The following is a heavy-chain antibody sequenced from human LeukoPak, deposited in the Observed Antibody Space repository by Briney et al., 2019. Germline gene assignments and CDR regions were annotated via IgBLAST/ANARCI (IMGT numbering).Heavy chain of an antibody. CDR3: ARDAGWTYYFDY. Sequence: ASVTVSCKASGYTFTSFGINWVRQAPGQGLEWMGWISGYNGNTNYAQKFQGRVTMTTDTSTSTAYMELRSLRFDDTAVYYCARDAGWTYYFDYWGQGTLVTVSS. CDR2: ISGYNGNT. J-gene: IGHJ4*02. D-gene: IGHD3/OR15-3a*01. V-gene: IGHV1-18*04. CDR1: GYTFTSFG.